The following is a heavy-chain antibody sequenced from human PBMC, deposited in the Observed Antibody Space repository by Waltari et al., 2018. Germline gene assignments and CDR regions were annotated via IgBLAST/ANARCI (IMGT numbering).Heavy chain of an antibody. J-gene: IGHJ5*02. CDR3: ARGGWGFYLDL. CDR2: VSSNGAYI. CDR1: GFTFSTYN. D-gene: IGHD7-27*01. Sequence: EVQLMESGGGLVKPGGSLRLSCAASGFTFSTYNMNWVRQAPGEGGEWVSAVSSNGAYIHYGDSVKGRFTISRDNAKTSLYLQMNGLRDEDTAVYYCARGGWGFYLDLWGQGALVTVSS. V-gene: IGHV3-21*01.